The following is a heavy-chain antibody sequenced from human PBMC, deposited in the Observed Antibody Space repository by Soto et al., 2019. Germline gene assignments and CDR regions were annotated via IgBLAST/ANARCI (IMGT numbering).Heavy chain of an antibody. CDR3: ASLDGLYYFDY. CDR2: ISSSSSYI. D-gene: IGHD2-8*01. V-gene: IGHV3-21*01. CDR1: GFTFSSYS. J-gene: IGHJ4*02. Sequence: GGSLRLSCAASGFTFSSYSMNWVRQAPGKGLEWVSSISSSSSYIYYADSVKGRFTISRDNAENSLYLQMNSLRAEDTAVYYCASLDGLYYFDYWGQGTLVTVSS.